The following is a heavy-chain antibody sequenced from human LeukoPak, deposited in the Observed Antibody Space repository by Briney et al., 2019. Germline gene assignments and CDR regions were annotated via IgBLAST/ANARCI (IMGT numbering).Heavy chain of an antibody. CDR2: ISRSSGYV. V-gene: IGHV3-21*01. J-gene: IGHJ4*02. CDR3: ARFPEGSSTWSIDF. Sequence: GGSLRLSCAASGFTLSSCSMNWVRQTPGQGLECVSSISRSSGYVFYAHSMKGRFTVSRDNSKNSLYLQMNTLRAEDTAVYYCARFPEGSSTWSIDFWGQGTLVTVSS. CDR1: GFTLSSCS. D-gene: IGHD6-13*01.